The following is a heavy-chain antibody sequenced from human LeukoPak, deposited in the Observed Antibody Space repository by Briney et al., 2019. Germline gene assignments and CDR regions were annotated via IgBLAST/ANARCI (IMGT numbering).Heavy chain of an antibody. Sequence: PSETPSLTCTVSGGSISSGSYYWSWIRQPAGKGLEWIGRIYTSGSTNYNPSLKSRVTISVDTSKNQFSLKLSSVTAADTAVYYCARAATRGYSGYLLDYWGQGTLVTVSS. J-gene: IGHJ4*02. CDR2: IYTSGST. V-gene: IGHV4-61*02. D-gene: IGHD5-12*01. CDR3: ARAATRGYSGYLLDY. CDR1: GGSISSGSYY.